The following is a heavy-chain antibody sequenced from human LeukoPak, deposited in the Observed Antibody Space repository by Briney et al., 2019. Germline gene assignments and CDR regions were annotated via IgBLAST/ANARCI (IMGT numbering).Heavy chain of an antibody. CDR1: GGSISSSSYY. CDR3: ARRQYYDFWSGYYPFDY. CDR2: IYYSGST. J-gene: IGHJ4*02. D-gene: IGHD3-3*01. V-gene: IGHV4-39*01. Sequence: PSETLSLTCTVSGGSISSSSYYWGWIRQPPGKGLEWIGSIYYSGSTYYNPSLKSRVTISVDTSKNQFSLKLSSVTAADTAVYYCARRQYYDFWSGYYPFDYWGQGTLVTVSS.